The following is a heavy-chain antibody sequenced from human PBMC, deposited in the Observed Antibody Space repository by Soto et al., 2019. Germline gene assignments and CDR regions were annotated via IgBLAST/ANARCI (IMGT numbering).Heavy chain of an antibody. Sequence: SGPTLLNPTETLTLTFIVSGFSLSNAKVGVTWIRQPPGKALEWLAHIFSNDEKSYSTSLKSRLTISKDTSKSQVVLTMTNMDPVDTATYYCARISRDGYNYLDYWGQGTLVTVS. CDR3: ARISRDGYNYLDY. J-gene: IGHJ4*02. CDR1: GFSLSNAKVG. D-gene: IGHD5-12*01. V-gene: IGHV2-26*01. CDR2: IFSNDEK.